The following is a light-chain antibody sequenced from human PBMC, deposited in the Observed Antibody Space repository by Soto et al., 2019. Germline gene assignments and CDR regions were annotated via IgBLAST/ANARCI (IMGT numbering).Light chain of an antibody. CDR2: EAS. V-gene: IGLV2-18*01. J-gene: IGLJ3*02. CDR3: QTFDSSLTISWV. Sequence: QSVLTQPPSVSGSPGQSVTISCTGTRTDFVSYNRVSWYQQPPGTAPKLIIYEASNRPSGVPDRFSGSKAGNTASLTISGLQAADEADYYCQTFDSSLTISWVFGGGTKLTVL. CDR1: RTDFVSYNR.